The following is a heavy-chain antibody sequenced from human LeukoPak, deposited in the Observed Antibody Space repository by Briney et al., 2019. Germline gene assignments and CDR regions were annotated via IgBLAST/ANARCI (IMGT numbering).Heavy chain of an antibody. D-gene: IGHD3-22*01. CDR3: AREYYYDSSEAFDI. J-gene: IGHJ3*02. CDR2: INWNGGST. V-gene: IGHV3-20*04. CDR1: GFTFDDYG. Sequence: GGSLRLSCAASGFTFDDYGMSWVRQAPGKGLEWVSGINWNGGSTGYADSVKGRFTISRDNAKNSLYLQMNSLRAEDTAVYYCAREYYYDSSEAFDIWGQGTMVTVSS.